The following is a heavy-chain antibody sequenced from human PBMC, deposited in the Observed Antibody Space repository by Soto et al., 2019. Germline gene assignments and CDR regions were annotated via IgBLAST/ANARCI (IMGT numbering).Heavy chain of an antibody. V-gene: IGHV4-59*01. D-gene: IGHD6-13*01. J-gene: IGHJ4*02. CDR2: VYHNGRT. CDR3: ARDLAAVPRAFDY. Sequence: ETPSLTCSVSGGSMDNYYWSWIRQAPGKGLEWIGSVYHNGRTDYNPSLKRRVTISVDTSKTQFSLNLRSVTAADTAVYYCARDLAAVPRAFDYWGRGTLVTVSS. CDR1: GGSMDNYY.